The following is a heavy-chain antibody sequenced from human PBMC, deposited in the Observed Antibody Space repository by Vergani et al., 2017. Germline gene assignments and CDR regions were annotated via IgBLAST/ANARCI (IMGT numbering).Heavy chain of an antibody. D-gene: IGHD3-16*01. CDR1: GFTFQAFA. CDR2: IDRNYGVK. Sequence: VEAGGGLLQPGGSLRLSCTAPGFTFQAFAFHWVRQVSGRGLEWVSGIDRNYGVKNGNSFEGRFSISRDNAKKAVFLQMNNLRHEDTALYFCVKDNDYDADGPFDLWGRGTLVTVSS. J-gene: IGHJ2*01. CDR3: VKDNDYDADGPFDL. V-gene: IGHV3-9*01.